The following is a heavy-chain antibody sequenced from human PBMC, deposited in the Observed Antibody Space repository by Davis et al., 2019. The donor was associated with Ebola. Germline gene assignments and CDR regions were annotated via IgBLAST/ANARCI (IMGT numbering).Heavy chain of an antibody. J-gene: IGHJ4*02. CDR2: ISSNGGST. Sequence: GESLKISCAASGFTFSSYAMHWVRQAPGKGLEYVSAISSNGGSTYYANSVKGRFTISRDNSKNTLYLQMNSLRAEETAVYYCAKDRGSGSYFGVGDYWGQGTLVTVSS. D-gene: IGHD1-26*01. V-gene: IGHV3-64*01. CDR1: GFTFSSYA. CDR3: AKDRGSGSYFGVGDY.